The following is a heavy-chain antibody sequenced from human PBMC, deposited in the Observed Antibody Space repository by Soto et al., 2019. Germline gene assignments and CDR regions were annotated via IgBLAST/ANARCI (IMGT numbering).Heavy chain of an antibody. Sequence: SVKVSCKASGCTFSSYAISWVRQAPGQGLEWMGGIIPIFGTANYAQKFQGRVTITADKSTSTAYMELSSLRSEDTAVYYCAREIVATITPRWFDPWGQGTLVTVSS. CDR2: IIPIFGTA. D-gene: IGHD5-12*01. J-gene: IGHJ5*02. V-gene: IGHV1-69*06. CDR1: GCTFSSYA. CDR3: AREIVATITPRWFDP.